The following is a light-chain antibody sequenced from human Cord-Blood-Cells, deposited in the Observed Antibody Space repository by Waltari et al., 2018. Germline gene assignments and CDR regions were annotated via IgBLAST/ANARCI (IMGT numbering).Light chain of an antibody. V-gene: IGLV2-14*01. CDR3: SSYTSSSNVV. J-gene: IGLJ2*01. CDR1: SSYVGGYNY. CDR2: DVS. Sequence: QSDLTQPASVSGSPGQSITISCAGTSSYVGGYNYVPWYKQHPGKAPKLMIYDVSNRPQGVSNRFSGSKSGNTASLASSGLHAEDEADYYCSSYTSSSNVVFGGGPKLAVL.